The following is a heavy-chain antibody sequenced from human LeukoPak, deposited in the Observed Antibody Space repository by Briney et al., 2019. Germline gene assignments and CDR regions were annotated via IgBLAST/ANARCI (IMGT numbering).Heavy chain of an antibody. CDR1: GFSLSNIG. V-gene: IGHV3-21*01. CDR2: ITSDTRYI. CDR3: ARPFSGSAFDI. Sequence: GGSLRLSCAASGFSLSNIGMHWVRQAPGKGPEWVSSITSDTRYIFYADSVKGRFTISRDNARKSLYLQMNSLRAEDTAVYYCARPFSGSAFDIWGQGTIVTVSS. J-gene: IGHJ3*02. D-gene: IGHD3-10*01.